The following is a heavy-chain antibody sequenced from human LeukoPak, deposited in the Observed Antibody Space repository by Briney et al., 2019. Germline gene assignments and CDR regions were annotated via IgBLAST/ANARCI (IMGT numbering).Heavy chain of an antibody. J-gene: IGHJ4*02. Sequence: GGSLRLSCAASGFSFNYYWMTWVRQAPGKGLEWVANIKHDGGEKYYVDSVKGRFTISRDNANNSIYLQMNSLRAEDAAIYYCARDRRILGAAGTALDSWGQGTLVNVSS. CDR1: GFSFNYYW. V-gene: IGHV3-7*03. D-gene: IGHD6-13*01. CDR2: IKHDGGEK. CDR3: ARDRRILGAAGTALDS.